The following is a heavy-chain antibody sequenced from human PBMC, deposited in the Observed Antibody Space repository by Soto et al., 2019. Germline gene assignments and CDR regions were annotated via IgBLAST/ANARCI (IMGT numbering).Heavy chain of an antibody. CDR1: GGSISSYY. D-gene: IGHD2-15*01. J-gene: IGHJ6*02. V-gene: IGHV4-59*01. CDR2: IYYSGST. Sequence: SETLSLTCTVSGGSISSYYWSWIRQPPGKGLEWIGYIYYSGSTNYNPSLKSRVTISVDTSKNQFSLKLSSVTTADTAVYYCARDSRVVVAAYSLLGMDVWGQGTTVTVSS. CDR3: ARDSRVVVAAYSLLGMDV.